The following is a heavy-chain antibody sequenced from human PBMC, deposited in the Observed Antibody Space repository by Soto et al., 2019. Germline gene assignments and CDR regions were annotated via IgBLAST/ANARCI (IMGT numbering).Heavy chain of an antibody. CDR3: TRSIGSGGVIGGFDY. V-gene: IGHV1-69*01. J-gene: IGHJ4*02. CDR2: ILPMFDRP. CDR1: GGTFNTYA. Sequence: QVQLVQSETEVKQPGSAVRVSCKASGGTFNTYAMNWVRQAPGQGLEWMGGILPMFDRPRYAQKFQGRVTITVDEPTTTAYMELSSLRSDDTAVYYCTRSIGSGGVIGGFDYWGQGTLVTVSS. D-gene: IGHD3-16*02.